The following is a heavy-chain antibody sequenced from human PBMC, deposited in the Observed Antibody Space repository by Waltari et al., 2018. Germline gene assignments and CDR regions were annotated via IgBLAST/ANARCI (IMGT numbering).Heavy chain of an antibody. D-gene: IGHD4-17*01. Sequence: QVQLQESGPGLVKPSETLSLTCTVSGGSISSYYWSWIRQPPGKGLEWIGYIYYSGSTYYNPSLKSLVTISVDTSKNQFSLKLSSVTAADTAVYYCARSTVTTDWYFDLWGRGTLVTVSS. CDR1: GGSISSYY. CDR2: IYYSGST. V-gene: IGHV4-59*12. J-gene: IGHJ2*01. CDR3: ARSTVTTDWYFDL.